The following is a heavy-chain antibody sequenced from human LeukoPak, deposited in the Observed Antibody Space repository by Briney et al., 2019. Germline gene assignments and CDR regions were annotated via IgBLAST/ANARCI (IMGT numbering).Heavy chain of an antibody. J-gene: IGHJ3*02. CDR1: GGSFSGYY. CDR3: ARGRSYVVVPAASPAFDI. D-gene: IGHD2-2*01. Sequence: PSEPLSLTCAVYGGSFSGYYWSWIRQPPGKGLEWIGEINHSGSTNYNPSLKSRVTISVDTSKNQFSLKLSSVTAADTAVYYCARGRSYVVVPAASPAFDIWGQGTMVTVSS. V-gene: IGHV4-34*01. CDR2: INHSGST.